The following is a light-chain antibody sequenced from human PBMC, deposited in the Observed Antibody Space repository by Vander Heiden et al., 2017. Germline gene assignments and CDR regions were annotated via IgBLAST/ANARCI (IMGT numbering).Light chain of an antibody. J-gene: IGLJ1*01. CDR1: SSDVGAYNY. CDR2: DVH. CDR3: SSYAGNNAYV. Sequence: QSALTQPPSASGSPGQSVTISCTGTSSDVGAYNYVSWYHQHPGKAPNLLIYDVHKRPSGVPYRFSGSKSGNTASLTVSGLQAEDEADYYCSSYAGNNAYVFGTGTKVTVL. V-gene: IGLV2-8*01.